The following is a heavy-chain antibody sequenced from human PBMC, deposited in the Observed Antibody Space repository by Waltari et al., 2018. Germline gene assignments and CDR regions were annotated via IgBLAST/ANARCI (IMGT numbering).Heavy chain of an antibody. CDR2: ISTDVRTL. CDR1: GFTFSSYD. J-gene: IGHJ4*01. Sequence: QVQLVESGGGVVQPGGSLRLSCAASGFTFSSYDIHWVRQAPGKGLEWVAVISTDVRTLFYADSVEGRFTISRDNSKSTLYLQLNSLRTEDTAVYYCARDPKLSRPDYFDYWGQEPWSPSPQ. V-gene: IGHV3-30*01. CDR3: ARDPKLSRPDYFDY.